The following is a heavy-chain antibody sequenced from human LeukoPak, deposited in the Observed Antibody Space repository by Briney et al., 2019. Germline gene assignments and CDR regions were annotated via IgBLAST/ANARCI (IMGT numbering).Heavy chain of an antibody. CDR3: AKIGRRYDFWTGYYEEEVDYMDV. CDR2: ISGSGGST. CDR1: EFSVGSNY. J-gene: IGHJ6*03. D-gene: IGHD3-3*01. Sequence: GGSLRLSCAASEFSVGSNYMTWVRQAPGKGLEWVSAISGSGGSTYYADSVKGRFTISRDNSKNTLYLQMNSLRAEDTAVYYCAKIGRRYDFWTGYYEEEVDYMDVWGKGTTVTVSS. V-gene: IGHV3-23*01.